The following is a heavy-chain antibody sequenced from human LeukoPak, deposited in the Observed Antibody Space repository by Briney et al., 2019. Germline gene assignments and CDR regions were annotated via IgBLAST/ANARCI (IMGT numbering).Heavy chain of an antibody. Sequence: PSETLSLTCTVSGGSVSSGSYYWSWIRQPPGKGLEWIGYIYYSGSTNYHPSFKSRVTISVDTSKNQFSLKLSSVTAADTAVYYCARDENYDILTGYYSLVLRGMDVWGQGTTVTVSS. J-gene: IGHJ6*02. CDR1: GGSVSSGSYY. D-gene: IGHD3-9*01. V-gene: IGHV4-61*01. CDR3: ARDENYDILTGYYSLVLRGMDV. CDR2: IYYSGST.